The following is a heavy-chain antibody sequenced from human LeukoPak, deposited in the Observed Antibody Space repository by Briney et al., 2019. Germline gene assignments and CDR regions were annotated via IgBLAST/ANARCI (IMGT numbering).Heavy chain of an antibody. Sequence: GGSLRLSCAASGFTFSDYYMSWIRQAPGKGLEWVSYISSSGSTIYYADSVKGRFTISRDNAKNSLYLQMNSLRAEDMALYYCAKDMGSRDGYNFEGGGFDYWGQGTLVTVSS. CDR1: GFTFSDYY. D-gene: IGHD5-24*01. V-gene: IGHV3-11*01. CDR3: AKDMGSRDGYNFEGGGFDY. J-gene: IGHJ4*02. CDR2: ISSSGSTI.